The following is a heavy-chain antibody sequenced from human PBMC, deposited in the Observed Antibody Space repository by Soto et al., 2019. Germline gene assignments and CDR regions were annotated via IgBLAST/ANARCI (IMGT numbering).Heavy chain of an antibody. V-gene: IGHV3-9*01. CDR1: GFIFEDYA. Sequence: GGSLRLSCAVSGFIFEDYAMHWVRQVPGKGLEWVSSISWNSNTIGYADSVKGRFTISRDNAKNSLYLQMNSLRAEDTAFYYCAKDIRSSGFEYLQYWGQGTLVTVSS. CDR3: AKDIRSSGFEYLQY. CDR2: ISWNSNTI. J-gene: IGHJ1*01. D-gene: IGHD6-19*01.